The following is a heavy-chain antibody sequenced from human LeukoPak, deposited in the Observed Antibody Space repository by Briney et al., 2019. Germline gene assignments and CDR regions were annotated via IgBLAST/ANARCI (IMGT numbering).Heavy chain of an antibody. CDR1: GTTLSDLS. CDR3: VTGFTTMAVDYFDY. J-gene: IGHJ4*02. D-gene: IGHD5-18*01. CDR2: SDPEDGER. Sequence: GSSVTVSCKVSGTTLSDLSILWLRQPPGKGLEWLGGSDPEDGERIYAQMFQGRVTMTEDTSIDTAYMELSSLRSEDTAVYYCVTGFTTMAVDYFDYWGQGTLVTVSP. V-gene: IGHV1-24*01.